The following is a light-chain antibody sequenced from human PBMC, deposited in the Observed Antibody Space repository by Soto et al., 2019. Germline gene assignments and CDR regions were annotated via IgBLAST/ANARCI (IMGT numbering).Light chain of an antibody. CDR3: SSYTSNSTLVV. CDR1: SSDVGGYKF. V-gene: IGLV2-14*03. CDR2: DVS. Sequence: QSALTQPASVSGSPGQSITISCTGTSSDVGGYKFVSWYQHHPGKAPKLMIYDVSNRPSGVSNRFSGSKSGNTASLTISGLQAEDEADYYCSSYTSNSTLVVFGGGTKLTVL. J-gene: IGLJ2*01.